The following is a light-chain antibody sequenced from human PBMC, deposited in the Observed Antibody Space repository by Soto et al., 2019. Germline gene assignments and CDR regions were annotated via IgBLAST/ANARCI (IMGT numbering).Light chain of an antibody. Sequence: DIQMTQSPYSLSASVGDRVPITCRASTCIRNDLAWYQQKPGKAPKRLIYVASSLQSGVPSRFSGSGSGTEFTLTISSLQPEDSATYYCLQQNSYPLTFGGGTKVEIK. V-gene: IGKV1-17*01. CDR2: VAS. J-gene: IGKJ4*01. CDR1: TCIRND. CDR3: LQQNSYPLT.